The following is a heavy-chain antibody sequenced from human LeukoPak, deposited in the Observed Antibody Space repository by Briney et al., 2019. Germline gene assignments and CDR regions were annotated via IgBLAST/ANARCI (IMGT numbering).Heavy chain of an antibody. CDR2: IKQDGSEK. J-gene: IGHJ5*02. V-gene: IGHV3-7*04. D-gene: IGHD3-10*01. CDR1: GFTFSSYG. Sequence: PGRSLRLSCAASGFTFSSYGMHWVRQAPGKGLEWVANIKQDGSEKYYVDSVKGRFTISRDNAKNSLYLQMNSLRAEDTAVYYCARDWGGWFDPWGQGTLVTVSS. CDR3: ARDWGGWFDP.